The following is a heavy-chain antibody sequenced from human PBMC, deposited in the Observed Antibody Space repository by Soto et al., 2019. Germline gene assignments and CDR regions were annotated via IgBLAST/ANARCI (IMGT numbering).Heavy chain of an antibody. CDR1: VYTFTSYH. D-gene: IGHD3-3*01. V-gene: IGHV1-46*03. CDR3: ARDAAPFGVASRIFDY. J-gene: IGHJ4*02. CDR2: INPSGGST. Sequence: ASVKVSCKASVYTFTSYHIHGVRQAPGQGLEWMGIINPSGGSTSYAQKFQGRVTMTRDTSTSTVYMELSSLRSEDTAVYYCARDAAPFGVASRIFDYWGQGTLVTVSS.